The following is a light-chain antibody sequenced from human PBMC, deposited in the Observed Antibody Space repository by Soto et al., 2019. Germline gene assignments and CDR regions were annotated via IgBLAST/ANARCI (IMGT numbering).Light chain of an antibody. Sequence: QPVLTQPPSVSGAPGQRVTISCTGSSFNIGAGYDVHWYQQFPGTAPKLLIYAHSNRPSGVPDRFSGSKSGTSGSLAITGLQAEDEADYYCQSYDSSLRAVVFGGGTKLTVL. CDR3: QSYDSSLRAVV. V-gene: IGLV1-40*01. J-gene: IGLJ2*01. CDR1: SFNIGAGYD. CDR2: AHS.